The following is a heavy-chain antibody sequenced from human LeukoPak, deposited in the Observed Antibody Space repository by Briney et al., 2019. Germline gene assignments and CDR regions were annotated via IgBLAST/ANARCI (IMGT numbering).Heavy chain of an antibody. Sequence: KPSETLSLTCAVSGYSISSGYYWGWIRQPPGKGLECIATIYHSGSTYYNPSLQSRVAISVDTSKNQFSLRLRSVTAADTAVYYCARDYIMFDYYYMDVWGRGTTVTVSS. D-gene: IGHD2-8*01. V-gene: IGHV4-38-2*02. CDR2: IYHSGST. CDR1: GYSISSGYY. CDR3: ARDYIMFDYYYMDV. J-gene: IGHJ6*03.